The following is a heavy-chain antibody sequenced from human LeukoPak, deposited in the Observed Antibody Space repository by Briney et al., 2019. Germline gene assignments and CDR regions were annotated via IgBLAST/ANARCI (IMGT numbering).Heavy chain of an antibody. Sequence: GGSLRLSCAASGFTFSSYDMNWVRQAPGEGLEWVSNISTSGNTIDYADSVKGRFTISRDNSKNTLYLQMNSLRAEDTAVYYCARGPPYYGYCDYWGQGTLVTVSS. CDR1: GFTFSSYD. D-gene: IGHD3-10*01. V-gene: IGHV3-48*01. J-gene: IGHJ4*02. CDR2: ISTSGNTI. CDR3: ARGPPYYGYCDY.